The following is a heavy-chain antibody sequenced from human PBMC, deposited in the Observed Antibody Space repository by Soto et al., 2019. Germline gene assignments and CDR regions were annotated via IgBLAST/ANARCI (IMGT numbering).Heavy chain of an antibody. J-gene: IGHJ5*02. D-gene: IGHD3-3*01. CDR2: ISAYNGNT. V-gene: IGHV1-18*04. CDR3: ARVGGGYDFWSGYLNWFDP. CDR1: GYTFTSYG. Sequence: QVQLVQSGAEVKKPGASVKVSCKASGYTFTSYGISWVRQAPGLGLEWMGWISAYNGNTNYAQKLHGRVTMTTDTSTSTAYMELRSLRSDDTAVYYCARVGGGYDFWSGYLNWFDPWGQGTLVTVSS.